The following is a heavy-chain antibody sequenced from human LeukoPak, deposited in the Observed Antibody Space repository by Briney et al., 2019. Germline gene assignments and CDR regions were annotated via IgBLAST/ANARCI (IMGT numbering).Heavy chain of an antibody. CDR3: ARRAGEYSHPYDY. CDR2: IYSGGNT. CDR1: GFTLSSYS. J-gene: IGHJ4*02. V-gene: IGHV3-53*01. Sequence: PGGSLRLSCAASGFTLSSYSMNWVRQAPGKGLEWVSFIYSGGNTHYSDSVKGRFTLSRDNSKDTLYLQMNSLRAEDTAIYYCARRAGEYSHPYDYWGQGTLVTVSS. D-gene: IGHD2-15*01.